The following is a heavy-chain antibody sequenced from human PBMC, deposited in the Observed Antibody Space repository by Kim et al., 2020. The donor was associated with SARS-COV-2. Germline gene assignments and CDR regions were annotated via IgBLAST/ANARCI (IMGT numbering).Heavy chain of an antibody. Sequence: GGTTEYAASVKGRFTISRDDSKSIAYLQMNSLKTEDTAVYYCTREPGIADWGQGTLVTVSS. CDR2: GGTT. V-gene: IGHV3-49*02. CDR3: TREPGIAD. D-gene: IGHD6-13*01. J-gene: IGHJ4*02.